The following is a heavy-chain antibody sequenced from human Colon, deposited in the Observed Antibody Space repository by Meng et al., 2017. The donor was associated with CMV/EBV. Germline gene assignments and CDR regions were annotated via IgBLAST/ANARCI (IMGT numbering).Heavy chain of an antibody. CDR2: IKEDGSAT. Sequence: GESLKISCAASGFIFSAHWMSWLRQAPGKGLEWAANIKEDGSATYYVDSVKGRFTISRDNAKSSLYLQINSLTVEDTAVYYCGRDHWGSPGLWGQGTLVTVSS. CDR1: GFIFSAHW. J-gene: IGHJ4*02. D-gene: IGHD3-16*01. V-gene: IGHV3-7*01. CDR3: GRDHWGSPGL.